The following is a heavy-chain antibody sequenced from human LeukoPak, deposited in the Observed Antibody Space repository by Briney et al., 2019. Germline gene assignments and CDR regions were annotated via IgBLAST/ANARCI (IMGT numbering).Heavy chain of an antibody. V-gene: IGHV3-23*01. CDR1: GFTFTSYA. J-gene: IGHJ4*02. Sequence: WGSLSLSCVASGFTFTSYAMSWVRQAPGKGLEWVSAISVAGYSTYYADSVKGRFTISGDKSKNTLYMQMNSLRADDTAVYYCAKVAGSCGYYPEYWGQGTLVTVSS. CDR3: AKVAGSCGYYPEY. CDR2: ISVAGYST. D-gene: IGHD3-22*01.